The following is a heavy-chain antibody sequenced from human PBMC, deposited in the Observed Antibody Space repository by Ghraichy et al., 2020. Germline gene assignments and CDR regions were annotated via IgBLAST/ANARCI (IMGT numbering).Heavy chain of an antibody. CDR3: ARGWYYGSGSYYRSNYYYYYGMDV. Sequence: SETLSLTCTVSDGSISSYYWSWIRQPPGKGLEWIGYIYYSGSTNYNPSLKSRVTISVDTSKNQFSLKLSSVTAADTAVYYCARGWYYGSGSYYRSNYYYYYGMDVWGQGTTVTVSS. CDR2: IYYSGST. V-gene: IGHV4-59*01. D-gene: IGHD3-10*01. J-gene: IGHJ6*02. CDR1: DGSISSYY.